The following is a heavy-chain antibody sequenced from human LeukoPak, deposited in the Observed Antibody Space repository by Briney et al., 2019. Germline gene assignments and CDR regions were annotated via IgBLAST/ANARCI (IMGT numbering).Heavy chain of an antibody. J-gene: IGHJ4*02. CDR3: ATNTYYYGSGSYPLYSRARTPPDY. V-gene: IGHV4-34*01. CDR2: INHSGST. CDR1: GGSFSGYY. Sequence: SETLSLTCAVYGGSFSGYYWSWIRQPPGKGLEWIGEINHSGSTNYNPSLKSRVTISVDTSKNQFSLKLSSVTAADTAVYYCATNTYYYGSGSYPLYSRARTPPDYWGQGTLVTVSS. D-gene: IGHD3-10*01.